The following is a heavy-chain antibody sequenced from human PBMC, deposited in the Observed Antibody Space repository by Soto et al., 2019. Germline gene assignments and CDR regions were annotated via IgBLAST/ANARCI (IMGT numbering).Heavy chain of an antibody. J-gene: IGHJ4*02. CDR2: INSSGGSI. Sequence: GASVKVSCKASGYNFTSYYIHWVRQAPGQGPEWMGIINSSGGSINYAQKFQGRVTMTSDTSTSTVHMELSSLRSEDTAVHYCARDRGVIRSWSPGLDYWGQGSLVTVSS. D-gene: IGHD1-26*01. CDR3: ARDRGVIRSWSPGLDY. V-gene: IGHV1-46*01. CDR1: GYNFTSYY.